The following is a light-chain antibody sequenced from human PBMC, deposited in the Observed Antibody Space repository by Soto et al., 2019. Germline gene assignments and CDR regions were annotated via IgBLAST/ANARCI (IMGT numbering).Light chain of an antibody. J-gene: IGKJ5*01. Sequence: EIVMTQSPATLSVSPGERATLSCRASQSVSSNLAWYQQKPGQAPRLLIYGASTRATGIPARFSGGGSATEFTLTISSLQSEDFVVYYCQQYDNWPPTTFGQGTRLEIK. CDR2: GAS. CDR1: QSVSSN. V-gene: IGKV3-15*01. CDR3: QQYDNWPPTT.